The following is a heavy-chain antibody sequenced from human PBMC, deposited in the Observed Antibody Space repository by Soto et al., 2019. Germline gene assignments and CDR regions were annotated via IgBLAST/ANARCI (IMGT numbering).Heavy chain of an antibody. J-gene: IGHJ5*02. CDR3: ARARGWFDP. CDR1: GFTFTSYY. D-gene: IGHD3-10*01. Sequence: XLVKVYCKTSGFTFTSYYMHLVRQAPGQGLEWMGVINPNGGSTDYAQKFQGRVTMTRDTSTSTVYMELNSLTSDDTAVYYCARARGWFDPWGQGTLVTVSS. V-gene: IGHV1-46*01. CDR2: INPNGGST.